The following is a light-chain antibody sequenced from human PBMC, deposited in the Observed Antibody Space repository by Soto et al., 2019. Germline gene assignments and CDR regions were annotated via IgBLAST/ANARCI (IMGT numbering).Light chain of an antibody. CDR2: LGS. CDR1: QSLLHSNGYNY. V-gene: IGKV2-28*01. J-gene: IGKJ1*01. CDR3: MQALRPPT. Sequence: DIVMTQSPLSLPVTPGEPASISCRSSQSLLHSNGYNYLDWYLQKPGQSPQLLIYLGSNRASGVPDRFSGSGSGTAFTLKISRVEAEDVGVYYCMQALRPPTFGQGTKVEIK.